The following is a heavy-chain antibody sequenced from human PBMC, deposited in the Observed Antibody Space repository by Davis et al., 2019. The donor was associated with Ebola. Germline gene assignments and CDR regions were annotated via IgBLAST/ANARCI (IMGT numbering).Heavy chain of an antibody. CDR3: ARNLGGVRFDP. Sequence: SETLSLTCTVSGGSISSYYWSWIRQPPGKGLEWIGYIYYSGSTNYNPTLKSRVTISVDTSKNQFFLKLSSVTAADTAVYYCARNLGGVRFDPWGQGTLVTVSS. D-gene: IGHD3-3*01. CDR1: GGSISSYY. V-gene: IGHV4-59*12. CDR2: IYYSGST. J-gene: IGHJ5*02.